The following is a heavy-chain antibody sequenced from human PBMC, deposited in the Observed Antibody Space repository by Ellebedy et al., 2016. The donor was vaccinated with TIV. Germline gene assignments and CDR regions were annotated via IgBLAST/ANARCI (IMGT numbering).Heavy chain of an antibody. CDR3: ARDGGSYSDFDY. CDR1: GYTFTGYY. CDR2: INPNSGGT. J-gene: IGHJ4*02. V-gene: IGHV1-2*04. D-gene: IGHD1-26*01. Sequence: AASVKVSCKASGYTFTGYYMHWVRQAPGQGLEWMGWINPNSGGTNYAQKFQGWVTMTRDTSISTAYMELSRVRSDDTAVYYWARDGGSYSDFDYWGQGTLVTVSS.